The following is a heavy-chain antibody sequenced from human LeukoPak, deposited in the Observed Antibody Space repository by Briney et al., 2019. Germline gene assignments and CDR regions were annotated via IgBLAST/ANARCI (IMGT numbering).Heavy chain of an antibody. CDR1: GFSVSNAY. V-gene: IGHV3-23*01. CDR3: AKALHYYGSGSYGDY. J-gene: IGHJ4*02. D-gene: IGHD3-10*01. CDR2: ISGSGGST. Sequence: GGSLRLSCAASGFSVSNAYMSWVRQAPGKGLEWVSAISGSGGSTYYADSVKGRFTISRDNSKNTLYLQMNSLRAEDTAVYYCAKALHYYGSGSYGDYWGQGTLVTVSS.